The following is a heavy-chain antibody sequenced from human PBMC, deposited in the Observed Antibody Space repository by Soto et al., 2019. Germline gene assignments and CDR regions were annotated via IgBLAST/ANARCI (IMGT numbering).Heavy chain of an antibody. V-gene: IGHV1-8*01. CDR2: LSPATGKTKT. Sequence: QVQLLQSGAEVKRPGASVKVSCRASGYTFTNYDVSWVRQAAGQGLEWMGWLSPATGKTKTTYLPQVGDSVSMAWETSVATSYLEVLDLTSDDTVVYSGARGCKAHYDLWSDPRGEWLASWGQGTLVTVSS. J-gene: IGHJ5*01. D-gene: IGHD3-3*01. CDR1: GYTFTNYD. CDR3: ARGCKAHYDLWSDPRGEWLAS.